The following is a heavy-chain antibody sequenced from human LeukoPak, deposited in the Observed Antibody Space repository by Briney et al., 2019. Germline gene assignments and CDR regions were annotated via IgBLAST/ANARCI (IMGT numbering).Heavy chain of an antibody. V-gene: IGHV3-23*01. D-gene: IGHD2-2*01. CDR1: GFTFSSYA. J-gene: IGHJ5*02. CDR3: AKVAVPAAILKNWFDP. CDR2: ISGSVGGT. Sequence: GGSLRLSCAASGFTFSSYAMSWVRQAPGKGLEWVSAISGSVGGTYYADSVKGRFTISRDNSKNTLYLQMNSLRAEETAVYYCAKVAVPAAILKNWFDPWGQGTLVTVSS.